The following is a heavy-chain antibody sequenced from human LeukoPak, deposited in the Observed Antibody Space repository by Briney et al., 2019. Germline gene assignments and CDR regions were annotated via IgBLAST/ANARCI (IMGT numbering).Heavy chain of an antibody. CDR2: FDPEDGET. J-gene: IGHJ3*02. V-gene: IGHV1-24*01. CDR3: ATRGRLGYCSGGSCPTDAFDI. CDR1: GYTLTELS. Sequence: GASVKVSCKVSGYTLTELSMHWVRQAPGKGLEWMGGFDPEDGETIYAQKFQGRVTMTEDTSTDTAYMELSSLRSEDTAVYYCATRGRLGYCSGGSCPTDAFDIWGQGTMVTVSS. D-gene: IGHD2-15*01.